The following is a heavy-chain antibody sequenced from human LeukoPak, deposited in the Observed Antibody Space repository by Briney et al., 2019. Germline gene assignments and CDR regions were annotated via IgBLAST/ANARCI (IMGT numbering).Heavy chain of an antibody. CDR2: IYTSEST. J-gene: IGHJ4*02. CDR1: GGSNSNYY. D-gene: IGHD6-13*01. Sequence: TSETLSLICTVSGGSNSNYYWSWIRQPAGKGLVWIGRIYTSESTNYHPSLKSRVSMSLDTSKNQFSLRLTSMTAADTAVYYCAREMNSSTWRPLDFWGQGTLVTVSS. CDR3: AREMNSSTWRPLDF. V-gene: IGHV4-4*07.